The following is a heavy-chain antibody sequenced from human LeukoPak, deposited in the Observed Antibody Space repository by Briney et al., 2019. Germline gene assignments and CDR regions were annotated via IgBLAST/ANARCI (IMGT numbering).Heavy chain of an antibody. V-gene: IGHV3-11*05. CDR3: ARDCGSDCSQAFDI. Sequence: KTGGSLRLSCAASGFTFSDYYMSWIRQAPGKGLEWVSYISSSSSYTNYADSVKGRFTISRDNAKNSLYLQMNSLRVEDTAVYYCARDCGSDCSQAFDIWGQGTMVTVSS. D-gene: IGHD2-21*02. J-gene: IGHJ3*02. CDR1: GFTFSDYY. CDR2: ISSSSSYT.